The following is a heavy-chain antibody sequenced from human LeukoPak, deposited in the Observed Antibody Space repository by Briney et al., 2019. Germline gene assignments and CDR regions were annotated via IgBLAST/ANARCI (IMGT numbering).Heavy chain of an antibody. CDR3: ARAIRYFGYYYYYMDV. CDR1: GGSISSYY. D-gene: IGHD3-9*01. J-gene: IGHJ6*03. V-gene: IGHV4-59*12. Sequence: SETLSLTCTVSGGSISSYYWSWIRQPPGKGLEWIGYIYYSGSTNYNPSLKSRVTISVDTSKNQFSLKLSSVTAADTAVYYCARAIRYFGYYYYYMDVWGKGTTVTISS. CDR2: IYYSGST.